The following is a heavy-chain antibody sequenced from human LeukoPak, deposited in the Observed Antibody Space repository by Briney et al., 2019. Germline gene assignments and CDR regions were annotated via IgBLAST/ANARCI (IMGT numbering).Heavy chain of an antibody. CDR2: IYYSGST. V-gene: IGHV4-39*01. D-gene: IGHD3-10*01. Sequence: SETLSLTCTVSGGSISSSSYYWGWIRQPPGKGLEWIGSIYYSGSTYYNPSLKSRVTISVDTSKNQFSLKLSSVTAADTAVYYCARRRFTMVLGATSFDYWGQGTLVTVSS. CDR3: ARRRFTMVLGATSFDY. CDR1: GGSISSSSYY. J-gene: IGHJ4*02.